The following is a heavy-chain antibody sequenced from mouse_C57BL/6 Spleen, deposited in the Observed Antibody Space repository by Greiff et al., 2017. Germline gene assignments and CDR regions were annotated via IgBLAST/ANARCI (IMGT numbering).Heavy chain of an antibody. V-gene: IGHV1-50*01. J-gene: IGHJ2*01. Sequence: QVQLQQPGAELVKPGASVKLSCKASGYTFTSYWMQWVKQRPGQGLEWIGEIDPSDSYTNYNQKFKGKATLAVDTSSSTAYMQRSSLTSEDSAVYYCARNYDRGYYFDYWGQGTTLTVSS. CDR2: IDPSDSYT. D-gene: IGHD2-4*01. CDR1: GYTFTSYW. CDR3: ARNYDRGYYFDY.